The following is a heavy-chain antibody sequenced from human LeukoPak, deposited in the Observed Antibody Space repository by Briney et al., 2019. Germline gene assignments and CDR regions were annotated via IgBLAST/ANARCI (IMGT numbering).Heavy chain of an antibody. V-gene: IGHV4-4*07. CDR2: IYTSGST. Sequence: SETLSLTCTVSGGSISSYYWSWIRQPAGKGLEWIGRIYTSGSTNYNPSLKSRVTISVDTSKNQFSLKLSSVTAADTAVYYCARATGRYCSGGSCYSFDYWGQGTLVTVSS. CDR3: ARATGRYCSGGSCYSFDY. CDR1: GGSISSYY. J-gene: IGHJ4*02. D-gene: IGHD2-15*01.